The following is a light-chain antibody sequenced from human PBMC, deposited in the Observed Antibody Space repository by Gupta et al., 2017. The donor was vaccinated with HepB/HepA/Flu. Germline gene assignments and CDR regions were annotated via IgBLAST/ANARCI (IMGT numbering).Light chain of an antibody. CDR2: GNT. CDR3: QSYDGSLSGSRV. CDR1: SSNIGAGYD. V-gene: IGLV1-40*01. Sequence: QSVLTQPPSVSGAPGQRVTTSCTGSSSNIGAGYDVHWYQQLPGTAPKLLIYGNTNRPSGVPDRFSGSKSGTSASLAITGLQAEDEADYYCQSYDGSLSGSRVFGGGTKLTVL. J-gene: IGLJ2*01.